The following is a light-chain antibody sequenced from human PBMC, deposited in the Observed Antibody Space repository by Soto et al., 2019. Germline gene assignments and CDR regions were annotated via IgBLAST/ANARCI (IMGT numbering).Light chain of an antibody. CDR2: DNN. CDR1: SSNIGNNF. J-gene: IGLJ2*01. V-gene: IGLV1-51*01. Sequence: QSVLTQPPSVSAAPGQKVTISCSGGSSNIGNNFVSWYQQLPGTAPKLLFYDNNQRPSGIPDRFSGSKSGTSATLGITGVQTGDEADYYCATWDSSLRALIFGGGTKLTVL. CDR3: ATWDSSLRALI.